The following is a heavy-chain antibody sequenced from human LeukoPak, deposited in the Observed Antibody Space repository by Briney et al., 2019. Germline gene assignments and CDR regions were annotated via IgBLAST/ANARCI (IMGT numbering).Heavy chain of an antibody. V-gene: IGHV4-34*01. CDR1: GGSFSGYY. CDR3: ARTGPYLYYYDRSYNWFGP. D-gene: IGHD3-22*01. Sequence: SETLSLTCAVYGGSFSGYYWSWIRQPPGKGLEWIGEINHSGSTNYNPSLKSRVTISVDTSKNQFSLKLSSVTAADTAVYYCARTGPYLYYYDRSYNWFGPWGQGTLVTVSS. J-gene: IGHJ5*02. CDR2: INHSGST.